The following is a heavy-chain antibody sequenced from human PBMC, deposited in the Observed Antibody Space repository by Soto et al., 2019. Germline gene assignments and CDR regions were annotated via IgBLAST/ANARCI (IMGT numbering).Heavy chain of an antibody. CDR2: ISAYNGNT. J-gene: IGHJ4*02. D-gene: IGHD6-19*01. CDR1: GYTFTSYG. CDR3: ARGRGIAVAGTFDY. V-gene: IGHV1-18*04. Sequence: ASVKVSCQASGYTFTSYGISWVRQAPGQGLEWMGWISAYNGNTNYAQKLQGRVTMTTDTSTSTAYMELRSLRSDDTAVYYCARGRGIAVAGTFDYWGQGTLVTVSS.